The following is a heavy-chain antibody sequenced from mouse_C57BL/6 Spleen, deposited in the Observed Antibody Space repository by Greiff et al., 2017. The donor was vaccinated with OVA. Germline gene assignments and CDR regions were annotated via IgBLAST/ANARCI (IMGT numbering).Heavy chain of an antibody. CDR2: IDPETGGT. Sequence: VKLMESGAELVRPGASVTLSCKASGYTFTDYEMHWVKQTPVHGLEWIGAIDPETGGTAYNQKFKGKAILTADESSSTAYMELRSLTSEDSAVYYCTRRTDYYGSSYAFAYWGQGTLVTVSA. V-gene: IGHV1-15*01. J-gene: IGHJ3*01. D-gene: IGHD1-1*01. CDR1: GYTFTDYE. CDR3: TRRTDYYGSSYAFAY.